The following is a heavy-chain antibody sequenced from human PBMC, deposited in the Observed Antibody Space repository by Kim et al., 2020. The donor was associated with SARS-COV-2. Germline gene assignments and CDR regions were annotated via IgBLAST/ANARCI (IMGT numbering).Heavy chain of an antibody. CDR1: GFIFEDYT. J-gene: IGHJ4*02. V-gene: IGHV3-43*01. CDR2: ISWDGGSI. Sequence: GGSLRLSCAASGFIFEDYTMHWIRQTPGKGLEWVSLISWDGGSIYYADSVKGRFTISRDNRESSPYLQMNSLRTDDTALYYCVKDSEAYDASGSLPPDYWGQGTLVTVSS. CDR3: VKDSEAYDASGSLPPDY. D-gene: IGHD3-22*01.